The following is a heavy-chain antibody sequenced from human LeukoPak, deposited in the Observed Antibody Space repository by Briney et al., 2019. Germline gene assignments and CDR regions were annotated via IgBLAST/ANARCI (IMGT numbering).Heavy chain of an antibody. CDR2: ISWNSGSI. CDR3: AKDGGSTSVYGFGAFDI. D-gene: IGHD2-2*01. CDR1: GFTFDDYA. Sequence: GGSLRLSCAASGFTFDDYAMHWVRQAPGKGLEWVSGISWNSGSIGYADSVKGRFTISRDNAKNSLYLQMNSLRAEDTALYYCAKDGGSTSVYGFGAFDIWGQGTMVTVSS. J-gene: IGHJ3*02. V-gene: IGHV3-9*01.